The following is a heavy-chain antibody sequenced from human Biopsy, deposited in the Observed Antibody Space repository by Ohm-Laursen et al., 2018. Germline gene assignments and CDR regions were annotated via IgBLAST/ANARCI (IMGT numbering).Heavy chain of an antibody. V-gene: IGHV1-18*01. CDR3: ARAKLEPVYYYYGMDV. Sequence: SVTVSCKASGYTFTSYGISWVRQAPGQGLEWLGWINTENGNTIYAQNLQGRVTMTADTSTSTAYMEVTSLRSDDTAVYYCARAKLEPVYYYYGMDVWGQGTTVTVSS. CDR1: GYTFTSYG. J-gene: IGHJ6*02. CDR2: INTENGNT. D-gene: IGHD1-1*01.